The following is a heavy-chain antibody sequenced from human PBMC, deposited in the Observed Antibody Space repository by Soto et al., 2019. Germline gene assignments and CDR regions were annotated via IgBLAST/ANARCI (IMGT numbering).Heavy chain of an antibody. Sequence: AQLLESGGGLVQPGGSLKLSCAASGFTFSNFAMSWVRQDPGKGLEWVSSIRRSDDVTYYADSVRGRFAIFRDNSKNMLYLQMNGLRLDDTAVYYCAVDPNGDYVGAFDIWGQGTMVSVAS. D-gene: IGHD4-17*01. J-gene: IGHJ3*02. V-gene: IGHV3-23*01. CDR3: AVDPNGDYVGAFDI. CDR2: IRRSDDVT. CDR1: GFTFSNFA.